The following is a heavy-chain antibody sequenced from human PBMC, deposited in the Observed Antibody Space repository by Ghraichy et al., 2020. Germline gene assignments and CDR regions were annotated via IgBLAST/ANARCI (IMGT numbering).Heavy chain of an antibody. D-gene: IGHD3-3*01. V-gene: IGHV3-23*01. Sequence: GESLNISCAASGFTFSSYAMSWVRQAPGKGLEWVSAISGSGGSTYYADSVKGRFTISRDNSKNTLYLQMNSLRAEDTAVYYCGDFWSGYQQQYYFDYWGQGTLVNVSS. J-gene: IGHJ4*02. CDR1: GFTFSSYA. CDR3: GDFWSGYQQQYYFDY. CDR2: ISGSGGST.